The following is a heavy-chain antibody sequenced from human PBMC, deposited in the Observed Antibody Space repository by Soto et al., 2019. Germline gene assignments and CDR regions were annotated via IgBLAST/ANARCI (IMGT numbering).Heavy chain of an antibody. CDR3: ARGGMVTIFGVVIIGWYFDL. Sequence: ASVKVSCTASGYTFTSYAMHWVRQDPGQRLEWMGWINAGNGNTKYSQKFQGRVTITRDTSASTAYMELSSLRSEDTAVYYCARGGMVTIFGVVIIGWYFDLWGRGTLVTVS. V-gene: IGHV1-3*01. CDR1: GYTFTSYA. D-gene: IGHD3-3*01. J-gene: IGHJ2*01. CDR2: INAGNGNT.